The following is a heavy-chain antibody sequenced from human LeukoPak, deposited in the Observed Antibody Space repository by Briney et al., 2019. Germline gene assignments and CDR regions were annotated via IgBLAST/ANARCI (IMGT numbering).Heavy chain of an antibody. CDR1: GFSFSGHW. Sequence: GGSLRLSCPASGFSFSGHWMHWARQLPGKGLVWVSRISPTGSTTSYADSVKGRFTVSRDNAKNTLYLQVSNLRAEDTAVYYCARGPNSNWSGLDFWGQGTLLTVSS. CDR3: ARGPNSNWSGLDF. J-gene: IGHJ4*02. D-gene: IGHD6-6*01. V-gene: IGHV3-74*01. CDR2: ISPTGSTT.